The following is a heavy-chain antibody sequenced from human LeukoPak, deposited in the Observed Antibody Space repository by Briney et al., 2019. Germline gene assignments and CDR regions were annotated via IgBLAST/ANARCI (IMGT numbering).Heavy chain of an antibody. CDR3: ARDGYYDILTGFESFGMDA. CDR1: GGTFSSYA. Sequence: SVKVSCKASGGTFSSYAISWVRQAPGQGLEWMGGIIPIFGTANYAQKFQGRVTITADESTSTAYMELSSLRSEDTAVYYCARDGYYDILTGFESFGMDAWGKGTTVTVSS. V-gene: IGHV1-69*01. CDR2: IIPIFGTA. D-gene: IGHD3-9*01. J-gene: IGHJ6*04.